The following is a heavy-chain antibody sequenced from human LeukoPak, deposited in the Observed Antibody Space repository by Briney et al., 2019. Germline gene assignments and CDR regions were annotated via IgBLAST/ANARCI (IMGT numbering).Heavy chain of an antibody. Sequence: QSGGSLRLSCAASGFTFSSYAMSWVRQAPGKGLEWVANIKQDGSEKYYVDSVKGRFTISRDNAKNSLYLQMNSLRAEDTAVYYCASSPYYYDSSGYYNLFYYYYGMDVWGQGTTVTVSS. D-gene: IGHD3-22*01. V-gene: IGHV3-7*01. CDR1: GFTFSSYA. J-gene: IGHJ6*02. CDR2: IKQDGSEK. CDR3: ASSPYYYDSSGYYNLFYYYYGMDV.